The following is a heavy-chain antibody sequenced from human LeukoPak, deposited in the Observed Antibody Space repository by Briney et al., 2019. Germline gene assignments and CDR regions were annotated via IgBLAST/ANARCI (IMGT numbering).Heavy chain of an antibody. CDR1: GGSISSGDYY. J-gene: IGHJ4*02. V-gene: IGHV4-30-4*08. Sequence: SETLSLTCTVSGGSISSGDYYWSWIRQPPGKGLEWIGYIYYSGSTYYNPSLKSRVTISVDTSKNQFSLKLSSVTAADTAVYYCASYPGEAHTVTTDYWGQGTLVTVSS. CDR2: IYYSGST. D-gene: IGHD4-11*01. CDR3: ASYPGEAHTVTTDY.